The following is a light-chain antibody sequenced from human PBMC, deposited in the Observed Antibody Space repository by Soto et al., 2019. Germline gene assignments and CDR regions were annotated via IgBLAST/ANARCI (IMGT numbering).Light chain of an antibody. CDR3: QHYGRSPIT. CDR1: QSVGSD. V-gene: IGKV3-20*01. CDR2: GAS. J-gene: IGKJ5*01. Sequence: EIEMTQSPSTLSASPGERATLSCRASQSVGSDLAWYQQKPGQAPRLLISGASSRATGIPDRFSGSGSATDFTLTISRLEPEDFALYYCQHYGRSPITFGQGTRLEIK.